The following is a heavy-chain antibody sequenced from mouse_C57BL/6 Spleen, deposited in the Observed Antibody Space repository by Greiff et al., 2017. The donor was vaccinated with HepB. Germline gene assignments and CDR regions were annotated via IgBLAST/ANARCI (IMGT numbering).Heavy chain of an antibody. Sequence: EVQLVESEGGLVQPGSSMKLSCTASGFTFSDYYMAWVRQVPEKGLEWVANINYDGSSTYYLDSLKSRFIISRDTAKNILYLQMSSLKSEDTATYYCARESRYWYFDVWGTGTTVTVSS. CDR1: GFTFSDYY. CDR2: INYDGSST. CDR3: ARESRYWYFDV. V-gene: IGHV5-16*01. J-gene: IGHJ1*03.